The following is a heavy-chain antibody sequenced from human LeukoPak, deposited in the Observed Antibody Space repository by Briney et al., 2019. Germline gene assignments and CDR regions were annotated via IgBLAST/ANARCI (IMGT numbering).Heavy chain of an antibody. J-gene: IGHJ4*02. CDR3: ANRRTIAVAGPFDY. Sequence: PGGSLRLYCAASGFIFSNYAMSWVRQAPGKGLEWVSHISNSGDNIRYAVSVEGRFTISRDNSKNMLYMQMNRLRVEDTAVYYCANRRTIAVAGPFDYWGQGTLVTVSS. CDR2: ISNSGDNI. D-gene: IGHD6-19*01. V-gene: IGHV3-23*01. CDR1: GFIFSNYA.